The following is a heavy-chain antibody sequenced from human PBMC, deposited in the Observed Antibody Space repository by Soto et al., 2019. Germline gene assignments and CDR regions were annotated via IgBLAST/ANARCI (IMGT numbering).Heavy chain of an antibody. J-gene: IGHJ6*02. CDR1: GYSFTSYW. CDR3: ARRRGDETYDFWSGYYDYGMDV. D-gene: IGHD3-3*01. CDR2: IYPGDSDT. Sequence: PGESLKISCKGSGYSFTSYWIGWVRQMPGKGLEWMGIIYPGDSDTRYSPSFQGQVTISADKSISTAYLQWGSLKASDTAMYYCARRRGDETYDFWSGYYDYGMDVWGQGTTVT. V-gene: IGHV5-51*01.